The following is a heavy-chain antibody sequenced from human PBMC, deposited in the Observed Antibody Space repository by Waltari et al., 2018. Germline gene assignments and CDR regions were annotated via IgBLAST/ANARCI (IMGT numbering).Heavy chain of an antibody. J-gene: IGHJ4*02. Sequence: EVQLVESGGGLVKPGGSLRLSCAASGFTFSSYSMNWVRQAPGKGLGWVSSISSSSSYIDYADSVKGRFTSSRDNAKNSLYLQMNSLRAEDTAVYYCARGPIVGATEMNIRSGGHWGQGTLVTVSS. D-gene: IGHD1-26*01. CDR3: ARGPIVGATEMNIRSGGH. CDR1: GFTFSSYS. V-gene: IGHV3-21*01. CDR2: ISSSSSYI.